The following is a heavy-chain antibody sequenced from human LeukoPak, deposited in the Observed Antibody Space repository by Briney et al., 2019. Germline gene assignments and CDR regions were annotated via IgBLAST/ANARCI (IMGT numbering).Heavy chain of an antibody. J-gene: IGHJ6*02. CDR2: RSPNSGNT. D-gene: IGHD6-6*01. CDR1: GYTFTSYD. V-gene: IGHV1-8*01. Sequence: GASVKVSCKASGYTFTSYDINLVRQATGQGLEWMGWRSPNSGNTGYAQKFQGRVTMTRNTSISTAYMELSSLRSEDTAVYYCARGFSSSRVFSGYYYGMDVWGQGTTVTVSS. CDR3: ARGFSSSRVFSGYYYGMDV.